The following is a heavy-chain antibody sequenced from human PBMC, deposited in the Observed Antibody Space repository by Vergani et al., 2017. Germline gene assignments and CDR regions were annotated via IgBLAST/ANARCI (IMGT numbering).Heavy chain of an antibody. CDR1: GGSITSSSYY. J-gene: IGHJ4*02. CDR3: ARHGGSGNFYQLFDS. D-gene: IGHD3-10*01. Sequence: QLHLQESGPGLVKPSETLSLTCTVSGGSITSSSYYWGWIRQPPGKGLEWIGNIYHSGGAYYNPSLKGRVTISVDTSKNQFSLEVTSVTSADTALYYCARHGGSGNFYQLFDSWGQGTLVTVSS. V-gene: IGHV4-39*01. CDR2: IYHSGGA.